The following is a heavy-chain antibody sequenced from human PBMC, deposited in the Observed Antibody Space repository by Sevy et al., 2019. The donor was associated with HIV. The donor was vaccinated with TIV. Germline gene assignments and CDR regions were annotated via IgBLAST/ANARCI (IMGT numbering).Heavy chain of an antibody. CDR2: IGTAGDT. CDR3: ARVLVSDYYYMGV. V-gene: IGHV3-13*01. J-gene: IGHJ6*03. D-gene: IGHD2-21*01. CDR1: GFTFSSYD. Sequence: GGSLRLSCAASGFTFSSYDMHWVRQATGKGLEWVSAIGTAGDTYYPGSVKGRFTISRENAKKSLYLQMNSLRAGDRAVYDCARVLVSDYYYMGVWGKGTTVTVSS.